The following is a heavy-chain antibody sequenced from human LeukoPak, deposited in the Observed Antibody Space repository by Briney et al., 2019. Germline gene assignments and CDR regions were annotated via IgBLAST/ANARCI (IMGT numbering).Heavy chain of an antibody. J-gene: IGHJ4*02. CDR2: IGPSDSYT. V-gene: IGHV5-10-1*01. Sequence: GESLKISCKGSGYSFTSYWISWVRQMPGKGLEWMGRIGPSDSYTNYSPSFQGHVTISADKSISTAYLQWSSLKASDTAMYYCARYGDRLDFHFDYWGQGTLVTVSS. D-gene: IGHD4-17*01. CDR1: GYSFTSYW. CDR3: ARYGDRLDFHFDY.